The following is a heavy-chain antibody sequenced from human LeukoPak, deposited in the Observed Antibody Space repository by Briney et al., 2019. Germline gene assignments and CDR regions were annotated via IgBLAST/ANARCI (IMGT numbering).Heavy chain of an antibody. CDR3: ARDFLNYGSAYYDVGIFDS. CDR2: ISKDGRKN. V-gene: IGHV3-30*04. D-gene: IGHD3-10*01. CDR1: GFSFSTSG. J-gene: IGHJ4*02. Sequence: GGSLRLSCEASGFSFSTSGLHWVRQAPGKGLEWMAVISKDGRKNHYADSVKGRFTISRDNSKSTLFLQMNSLRPEDTAIYYCARDFLNYGSAYYDVGIFDSWGQGTLATVSS.